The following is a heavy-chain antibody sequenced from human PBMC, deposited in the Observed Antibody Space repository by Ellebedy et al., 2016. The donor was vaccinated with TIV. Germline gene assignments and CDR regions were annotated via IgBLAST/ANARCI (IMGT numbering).Heavy chain of an antibody. Sequence: AASVKVSCKASGYSFNNYGINWVRQAPGQGLEWMGWISPDSDDRYSAQNFQDRLTMTTDTSTTTVYMELRTLRSDDTAVYYCARELAYSDSSAWLFWGQGTRLTVSS. V-gene: IGHV1-18*01. J-gene: IGHJ4*02. CDR3: ARELAYSDSSAWLF. D-gene: IGHD6-6*01. CDR2: ISPDSDDR. CDR1: GYSFNNYG.